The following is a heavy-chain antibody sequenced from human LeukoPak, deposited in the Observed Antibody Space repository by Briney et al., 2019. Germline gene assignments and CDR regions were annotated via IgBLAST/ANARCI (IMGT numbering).Heavy chain of an antibody. CDR2: IYHSGST. J-gene: IGHJ4*02. Sequence: XXTLSLTCAVSGGSISSGGYSWSWIRQPPGTGLEWLGYIYHSGSTYYNPSLKSRVTISVDRSKNQFSLKLSSVTAADTAVYYCARWAYSPTPYFDYWGQGTLVTVSS. CDR3: ARWAYSPTPYFDY. D-gene: IGHD2-15*01. V-gene: IGHV4-30-2*01. CDR1: GGSISSGGYS.